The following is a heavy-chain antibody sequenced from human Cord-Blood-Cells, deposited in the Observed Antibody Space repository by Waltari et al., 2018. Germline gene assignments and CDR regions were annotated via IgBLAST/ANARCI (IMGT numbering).Heavy chain of an antibody. V-gene: IGHV1-69*08. D-gene: IGHD2-21*01. CDR3: ARDEGGYCGGDCYSR. CDR2: IIPILGIA. CDR1: GGTFSSYT. J-gene: IGHJ4*02. Sequence: QVQLVQSGAEVKKPGSSAKVSCKASGGTFSSYTISWVRKAPGQGLEWMGRIIPILGIANYAQKFQGRVTITADKSTSTAYMELSSLRSEDTAVYYCARDEGGYCGGDCYSRWGQGTLVTISS.